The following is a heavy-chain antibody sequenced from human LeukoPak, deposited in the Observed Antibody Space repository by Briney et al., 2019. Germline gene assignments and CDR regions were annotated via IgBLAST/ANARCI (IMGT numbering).Heavy chain of an antibody. D-gene: IGHD3-16*02. V-gene: IGHV3-23*01. CDR1: GFPFRSYD. CDR3: AKSPTFGGVIVIGYYFDY. CDR2: ISISGSTT. J-gene: IGHJ4*02. Sequence: PGGSLRLSCAASGFPFRSYDMNWVRQAPGKGLEWVSYISISGSTTYYADSVKGRFTISRDNSKNTLYLQMNSLRAEDTAVYYCAKSPTFGGVIVIGYYFDYWGQGTLVTVSS.